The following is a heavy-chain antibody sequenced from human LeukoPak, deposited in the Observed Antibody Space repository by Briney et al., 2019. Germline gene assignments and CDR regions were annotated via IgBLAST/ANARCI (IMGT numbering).Heavy chain of an antibody. CDR1: GGSISSSSSY. CDR2: IYYSGSS. D-gene: IGHD5-24*01. Sequence: PSETLSLTCSVSGGSISSSSSYWGWIRQPPGKGLEWIGSIYYSGSSFDNPALKSRVTISVDTSKNQFSLKLSSVTAADPAVYYCARHRSGWLQSSFDYWGQRTLVTVSS. J-gene: IGHJ4*02. V-gene: IGHV4-39*01. CDR3: ARHRSGWLQSSFDY.